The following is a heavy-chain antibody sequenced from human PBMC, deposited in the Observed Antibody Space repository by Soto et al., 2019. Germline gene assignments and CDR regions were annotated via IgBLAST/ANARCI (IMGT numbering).Heavy chain of an antibody. CDR1: GFTVSSNY. V-gene: IGHV3-66*01. D-gene: IGHD3-10*01. CDR3: TRVTTYYYGSGSVP. Sequence: VESGGGLVQPGGSLRLSCAASGFTVSSNYMSWFRQAPGKGLEWVSVIYSNGDTYYADSVKGRFTISRDISKNTLYLQMNSLRAEDTAVYHCTRVTTYYYGSGSVPWGQGTLVTVSS. CDR2: IYSNGDT. J-gene: IGHJ5*02.